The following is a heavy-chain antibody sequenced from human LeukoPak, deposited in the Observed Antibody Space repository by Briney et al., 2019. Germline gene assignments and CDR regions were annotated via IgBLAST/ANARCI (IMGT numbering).Heavy chain of an antibody. CDR3: ARLQITGISRGYFVY. Sequence: SEALSLTCSVSGGSISSSNYYWGWIRQPPGKGLEWIASISYSGSTYYNPSLKSRVTISVDTSKSQFSLKLSSVTAADTAVYYCARLQITGISRGYFVYWGQGTLVTVSS. J-gene: IGHJ4*02. CDR1: GGSISSSNYY. CDR2: ISYSGST. V-gene: IGHV4-39*01. D-gene: IGHD3-10*01.